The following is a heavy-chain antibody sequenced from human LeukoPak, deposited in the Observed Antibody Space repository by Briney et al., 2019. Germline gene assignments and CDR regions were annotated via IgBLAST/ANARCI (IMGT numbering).Heavy chain of an antibody. Sequence: PSETLSLTCAVYGGSFSGYYWSWIRQPPGKGLEWIGEINHSGSTNYNPSLKSRVTISVDTSKNQFSLKLSSVTAADTAVYYCARVGNYGDSRGWFDPWGQGTLVTVSS. V-gene: IGHV4-34*01. J-gene: IGHJ5*02. D-gene: IGHD4-17*01. CDR1: GGSFSGYY. CDR2: INHSGST. CDR3: ARVGNYGDSRGWFDP.